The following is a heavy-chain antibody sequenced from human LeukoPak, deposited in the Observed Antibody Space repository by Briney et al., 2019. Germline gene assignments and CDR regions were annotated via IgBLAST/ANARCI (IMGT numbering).Heavy chain of an antibody. D-gene: IGHD6-19*01. Sequence: PGGSLRLSCAASGFTFSGYWMHWVRQAPGKGLVWVSHINSDGTSTNYADSVKGRFSISRDNPKNTVYLQMNSLRAEDTAVYYCAKGPGVFSRGWYAYWGQGTLVTVSS. V-gene: IGHV3-74*01. CDR3: AKGPGVFSRGWYAY. CDR1: GFTFSGYW. CDR2: INSDGTST. J-gene: IGHJ4*02.